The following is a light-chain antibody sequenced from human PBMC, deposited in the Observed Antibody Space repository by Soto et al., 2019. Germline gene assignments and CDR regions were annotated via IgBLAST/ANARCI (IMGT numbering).Light chain of an antibody. CDR3: LQDNSDPWT. Sequence: AIQMTQSPSSLSASVGDRVTITCRTSQDIRNDLGWYQQKPGKAPKLLIHGASSLHTGVPSRFSGSGSGTDFALTINSLQPEDSAIYFCLQDNSDPWTFGQGTKVEIK. V-gene: IGKV1-6*01. CDR2: GAS. CDR1: QDIRND. J-gene: IGKJ1*01.